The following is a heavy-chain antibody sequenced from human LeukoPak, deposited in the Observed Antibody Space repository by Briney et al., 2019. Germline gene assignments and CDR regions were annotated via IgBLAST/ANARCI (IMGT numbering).Heavy chain of an antibody. V-gene: IGHV3-72*01. CDR3: ARTLAVDGHYYFDC. CDR1: GFTFSDHY. Sequence: GGSLRLSCAASGFTFSDHYMDWVRQAPGKGLEWAGRIRKKANSYPTEYAASVKGRFTISRDDSQNSLFLQMNSLETEDTAMYYCARTLAVDGHYYFDCWGQGTLVTVSS. D-gene: IGHD6-13*01. CDR2: IRKKANSYPT. J-gene: IGHJ4*02.